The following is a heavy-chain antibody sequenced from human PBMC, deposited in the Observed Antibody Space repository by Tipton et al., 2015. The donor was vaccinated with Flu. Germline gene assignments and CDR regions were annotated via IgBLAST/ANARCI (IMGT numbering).Heavy chain of an antibody. V-gene: IGHV4-59*01. CDR1: GGSISGYY. D-gene: IGHD3-10*01. CDR2: MHYSGST. CDR3: ARSRMLRGGIDY. J-gene: IGHJ4*02. Sequence: TLSLTCTVSGGSISGYYWNWIRQPPGKGLEWVGYMHYSGSTSYNLSLKSRVTIPVDTSKNPFSLKLSSVTAADTAVYYCARSRMLRGGIDYWGQGTLVTVSS.